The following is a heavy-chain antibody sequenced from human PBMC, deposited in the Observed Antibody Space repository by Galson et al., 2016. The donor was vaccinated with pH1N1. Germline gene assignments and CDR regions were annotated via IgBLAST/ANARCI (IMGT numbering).Heavy chain of an antibody. CDR2: VNNDGSST. J-gene: IGHJ1*01. Sequence: SLRLSCAASGFIFTNYWMHWVRQAPGRGLVWVARVNNDGSSTNYADSVKGRFTLSRDNAKNTVFLEMSSLRAEDTGAYYCVRGRYCSGGSCYSPTAEYFQHWGRCTLLTVSS. D-gene: IGHD2-15*01. CDR3: VRGRYCSGGSCYSPTAEYFQH. CDR1: GFIFTNYW. V-gene: IGHV3-74*01.